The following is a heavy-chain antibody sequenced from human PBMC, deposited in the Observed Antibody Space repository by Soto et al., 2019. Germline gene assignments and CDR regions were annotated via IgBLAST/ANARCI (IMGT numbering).Heavy chain of an antibody. D-gene: IGHD3-10*01. CDR3: ASPLDPDGSGSYLGAFDI. CDR1: GYTFTSYA. V-gene: IGHV1-3*01. J-gene: IGHJ3*02. CDR2: INAGNGNT. Sequence: ASVKVSCKASGYTFTSYAMHWVRQAPGQRLEWMGWINAGNGNTKYSQKFQGRVTITRDTSASTVYMELSSLRSEDTAVYYCASPLDPDGSGSYLGAFDIWGQGTMVTVSS.